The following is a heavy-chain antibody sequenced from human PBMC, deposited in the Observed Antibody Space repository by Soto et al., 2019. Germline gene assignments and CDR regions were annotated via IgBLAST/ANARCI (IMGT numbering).Heavy chain of an antibody. CDR1: GASIRNYY. V-gene: IGHV4-59*13. J-gene: IGHJ1*01. CDR3: ARSGHGLGGVM. CDR2: IFSTGRA. Sequence: ASETLSLTCTFSGASIRNYYGSWIRQSPGKGLEYIDYIFSTGRADYSPSLKSRVTLSVDTSSNRFSLRLSSVTVADTAVYYCARSGHGLGGVMWGPGTLVPVSS. D-gene: IGHD3-16*01.